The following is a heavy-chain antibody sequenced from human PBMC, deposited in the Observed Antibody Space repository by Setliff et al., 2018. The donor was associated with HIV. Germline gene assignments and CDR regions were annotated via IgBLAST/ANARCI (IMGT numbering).Heavy chain of an antibody. CDR1: GGSISSYY. Sequence: SETLSLTCTVSGGSISSYYWSWIRQPPGKGLERIGYIYYSGGTNYNPSLKSRVTISVDTSKNQFSLKLSSMTAADTAVYYCARGTRGYYYYMDVWGKGTTVTVSS. J-gene: IGHJ6*03. V-gene: IGHV4-59*01. CDR2: IYYSGGT. D-gene: IGHD1-26*01. CDR3: ARGTRGYYYYMDV.